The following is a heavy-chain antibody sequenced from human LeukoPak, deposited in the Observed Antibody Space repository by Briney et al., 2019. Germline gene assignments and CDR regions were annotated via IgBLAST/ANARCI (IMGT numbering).Heavy chain of an antibody. V-gene: IGHV3-48*03. CDR1: GFTFSSYE. Sequence: PGGSLRLSCAVSGFTFSSYEMEWVRQAPGKGLEWVSHISTSGSTIHYADSVKGRFTISRDNAKHSLFLQMNRLRAEDTAVYYCARLAVVTTDGMDVWGQGTTVTLS. D-gene: IGHD2-21*02. J-gene: IGHJ6*02. CDR3: ARLAVVTTDGMDV. CDR2: ISTSGSTI.